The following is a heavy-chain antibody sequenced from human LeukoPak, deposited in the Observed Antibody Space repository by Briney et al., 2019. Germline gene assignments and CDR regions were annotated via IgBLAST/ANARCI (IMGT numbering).Heavy chain of an antibody. CDR3: ARDQYVGGSYYDY. CDR2: IYYSGST. J-gene: IGHJ4*02. Sequence: TGGSLRLSCATSGFTFSSYSMNWIRQPPGKGLEWIGSIYYSGSTYYNPSLKSRVTISVDTSKNQFSLKLSSVTAADTAVYYCARDQYVGGSYYDYWGQGTLVTVSS. V-gene: IGHV4-39*07. CDR1: GFTFSSYS. D-gene: IGHD1-26*01.